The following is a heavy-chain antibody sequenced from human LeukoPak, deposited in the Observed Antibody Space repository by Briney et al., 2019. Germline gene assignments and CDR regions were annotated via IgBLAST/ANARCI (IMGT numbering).Heavy chain of an antibody. V-gene: IGHV5-51*01. CDR1: GYSFTSYW. CDR2: IYPGDSDT. D-gene: IGHD6-19*01. J-gene: IGHJ4*02. Sequence: GESLKISCKGSGYSFTSYWSGWVRQMPGKGLEWMGIIYPGDSDTRYSPSFQAQVTISADKSISTAYLQWSSLTASDTAMSYCARQGVPGIAVAGTTAYYFDYWGQGTLVTVSS. CDR3: ARQGVPGIAVAGTTAYYFDY.